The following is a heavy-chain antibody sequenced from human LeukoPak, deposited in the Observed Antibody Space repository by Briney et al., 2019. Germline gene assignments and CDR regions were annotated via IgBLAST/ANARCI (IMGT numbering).Heavy chain of an antibody. J-gene: IGHJ4*02. CDR3: ARTIAVAGTLDY. D-gene: IGHD6-19*01. V-gene: IGHV5-10-1*01. Sequence: PRESLKISCPGSVYTFTTYWISWVRQMPGQGMDWMGRLDPNNSDTNFSPYFQCNVTISTDKSITTAYLQCSSLKASDTAIYYCARTIAVAGTLDYWGQGTRVTVSS. CDR2: LDPNNSDT. CDR1: VYTFTTYW.